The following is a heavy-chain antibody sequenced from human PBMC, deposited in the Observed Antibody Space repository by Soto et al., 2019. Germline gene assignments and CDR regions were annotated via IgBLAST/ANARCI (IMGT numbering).Heavy chain of an antibody. J-gene: IGHJ5*01. CDR1: GYIFTKHW. Sequence: GESLKISCQGSGYIFTKHWIAWVRQKPGKGLEWIGIIDPVDSDDRYSPSFEGQVTISVDKSNNTAFLRWDKLKTSDTATYFCARRASDPSGHYYPYNWFDSWGQGTQVTAPQ. V-gene: IGHV5-51*01. CDR2: IDPVDSDD. D-gene: IGHD3-22*01. CDR3: ARRASDPSGHYYPYNWFDS.